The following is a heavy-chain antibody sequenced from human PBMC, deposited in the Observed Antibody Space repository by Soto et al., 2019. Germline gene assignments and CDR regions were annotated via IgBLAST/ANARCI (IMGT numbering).Heavy chain of an antibody. J-gene: IGHJ3*02. CDR1: GFNFSPYF. D-gene: IGHD1-26*01. CDR3: VRDRGTPDSFDI. V-gene: IGHV3-74*01. Sequence: EAHLVESGGGLPQPGGSLRLSCVASGFNFSPYFMAWVRQGPGRGLEWVSHIKGDGTTTAYADSVRGRFIISRDNGRNTLSLQMNSLRDEDTAVYYCVRDRGTPDSFDIWGQGTTVIVSS. CDR2: IKGDGTTT.